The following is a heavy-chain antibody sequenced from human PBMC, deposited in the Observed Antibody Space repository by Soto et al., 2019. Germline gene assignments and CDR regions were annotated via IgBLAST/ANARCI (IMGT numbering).Heavy chain of an antibody. Sequence: PSETLSLTCTVSGGSISSSNLYWGWFRQPPGKGLEWIGSIYYRGSTSYNPSLKSRINISVDTSKNQFSLKLSSVTAADTAVYYCARWSSSIAAADNITNWFDPWGQGTLVTVSS. CDR1: GGSISSSNLY. V-gene: IGHV4-39*01. D-gene: IGHD6-13*01. J-gene: IGHJ5*02. CDR3: ARWSSSIAAADNITNWFDP. CDR2: IYYRGST.